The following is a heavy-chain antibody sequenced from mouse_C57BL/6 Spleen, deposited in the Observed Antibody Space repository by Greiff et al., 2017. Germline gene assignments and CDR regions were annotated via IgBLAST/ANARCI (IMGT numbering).Heavy chain of an antibody. CDR1: GFTFSDFY. Sequence: EVQRVESGGGLVQSGRSLRLSCATSGFTFSDFYMEWVRQAPGKGLEWIAASRNGANDYTKEYSAYVKGRFIASRDTSQSIVSPQMNALRGVNTAIDYGATEGNWDSGYFDYWGQGTTLTVSS. J-gene: IGHJ2*01. CDR3: ATEGNWDSGYFDY. V-gene: IGHV7-1*01. CDR2: SRNGANDYTK. D-gene: IGHD4-1*01.